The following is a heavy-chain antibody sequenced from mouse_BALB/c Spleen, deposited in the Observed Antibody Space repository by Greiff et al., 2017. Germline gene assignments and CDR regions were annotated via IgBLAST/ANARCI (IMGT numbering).Heavy chain of an antibody. CDR3: TRWGGNYAYYYAMDY. CDR1: GYTFTSYW. V-gene: IGHV1-5*01. J-gene: IGHJ4*01. D-gene: IGHD2-1*01. CDR2: IYPGNSDT. Sequence: EVQLQESGTVLARPGASVKMSCKASGYTFTSYWMHWVKQRPGQGLEWIGAIYPGNSDTSYNQKFKGKAKLTAVTSTSTAYMELSSLTNEDSAVYYCTRWGGNYAYYYAMDYWGQGTSVTVSS.